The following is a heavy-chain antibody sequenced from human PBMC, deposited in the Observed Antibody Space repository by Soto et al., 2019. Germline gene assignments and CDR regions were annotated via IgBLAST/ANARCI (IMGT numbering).Heavy chain of an antibody. D-gene: IGHD6-6*01. V-gene: IGHV3-23*01. CDR2: ISGRGGGT. CDR3: AKARSITAYKTPAFDY. J-gene: IGHJ4*02. CDR1: GFSFSTYA. Sequence: EVQLLESGGGLVQPGGALRLSCATSGFSFSTYAMTWVRQAAGKGLEWVSGISGRGGGTYYTDSVKGGFTISRDTSQSTIYLQLNSLRVEDAAVYLCAKARSITAYKTPAFDYWGQATLVNVSS.